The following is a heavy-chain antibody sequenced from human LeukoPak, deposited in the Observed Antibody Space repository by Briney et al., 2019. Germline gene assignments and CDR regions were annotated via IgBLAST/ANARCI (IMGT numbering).Heavy chain of an antibody. CDR3: AKGAPIAGTHNWFDP. Sequence: PGGSLRLSCAASGLTFSDAWMNWVRQAPGKGLEWVGRVKSKAAGGTTDYAAPVKGRFIISRDNSKNTLYLQMNSLRVEDTAVHYCAKGAPIAGTHNWFDPWGQGTLVTVSS. D-gene: IGHD6-13*01. CDR2: VKSKAAGGTT. J-gene: IGHJ5*02. V-gene: IGHV3-15*01. CDR1: GLTFSDAW.